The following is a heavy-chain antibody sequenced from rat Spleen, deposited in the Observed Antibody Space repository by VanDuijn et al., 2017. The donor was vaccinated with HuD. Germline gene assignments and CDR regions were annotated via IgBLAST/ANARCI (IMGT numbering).Heavy chain of an antibody. Sequence: QVQLKESGPGLVQPSQTLSLTCTVSGFSLTSYTVSWVRQPPGKGLEWIAAISSGGSTYYNSALKSRLSISRDTSKSQVFLKMNSLQTEDTATYYCARDPYSRPFDYWGQGVMVTVSS. D-gene: IGHD1-2*01. CDR3: ARDPYSRPFDY. V-gene: IGHV2-6*01. CDR1: GFSLTSYT. CDR2: ISSGGST. J-gene: IGHJ2*01.